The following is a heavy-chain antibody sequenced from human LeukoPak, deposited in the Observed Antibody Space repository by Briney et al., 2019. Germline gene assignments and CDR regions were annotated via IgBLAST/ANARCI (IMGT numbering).Heavy chain of an antibody. V-gene: IGHV4-61*01. Sequence: SETLSLTCTVSGVSVSSGSYYWSWIRQPPGKGLEWIGYVYYSGSTNHNTSLKSRVTISVDRSKNQFSLKLSSVTAADTAIYYCARTSGNYPYYFDYWGQGTLVTVSS. CDR1: GVSVSSGSYY. D-gene: IGHD1-26*01. CDR3: ARTSGNYPYYFDY. CDR2: VYYSGST. J-gene: IGHJ4*02.